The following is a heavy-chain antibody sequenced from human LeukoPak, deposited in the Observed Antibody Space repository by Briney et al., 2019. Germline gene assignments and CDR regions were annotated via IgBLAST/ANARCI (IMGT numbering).Heavy chain of an antibody. CDR3: AKRGRITMVRGGSYNWFDP. CDR2: MNPNSGNT. V-gene: IGHV1-8*01. Sequence: ASVKVSCTASGYTFTSYDINWVRQAPGQGLEWMGWMNPNSGNTGYAQKFQGRVTMTRNTSISTAYMELSSLRSEDTAVYYCAKRGRITMVRGGSYNWFDPWGQGTLVTVSS. CDR1: GYTFTSYD. J-gene: IGHJ5*02. D-gene: IGHD3-10*01.